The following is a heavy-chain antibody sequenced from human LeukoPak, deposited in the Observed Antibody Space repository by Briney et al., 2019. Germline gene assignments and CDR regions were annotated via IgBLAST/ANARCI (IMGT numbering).Heavy chain of an antibody. Sequence: GGSLRLSCAASGFTFSNAWMSWVRQAPGKGLEWVGRIKSKTDGGTTDCAAPVKGRFTISRDDSKNTLYLQMNSLRTEDTAVYYCTAPQAVTPFDYWGQGTLVTVSS. V-gene: IGHV3-15*01. D-gene: IGHD4-17*01. CDR1: GFTFSNAW. J-gene: IGHJ4*02. CDR3: TAPQAVTPFDY. CDR2: IKSKTDGGTT.